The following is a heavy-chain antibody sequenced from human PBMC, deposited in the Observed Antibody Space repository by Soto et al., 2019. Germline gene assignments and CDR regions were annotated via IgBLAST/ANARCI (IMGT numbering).Heavy chain of an antibody. CDR2: IYYSGST. Sequence: LSLTCTVSGGSISSYYWSWIRQPPGKGLEWIGYIYYSGSTNYNPSLKSRVTISVDTSKNQFSLKLSSVTAADTAVYYCARHVGQYQLLRYFFDYWGQGTLVTVSS. V-gene: IGHV4-59*08. CDR1: GGSISSYY. J-gene: IGHJ4*02. CDR3: ARHVGQYQLLRYFFDY. D-gene: IGHD2-2*01.